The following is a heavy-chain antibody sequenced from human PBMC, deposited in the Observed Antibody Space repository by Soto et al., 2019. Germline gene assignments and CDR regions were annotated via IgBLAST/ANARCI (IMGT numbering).Heavy chain of an antibody. J-gene: IGHJ4*02. Sequence: QVHLQGSGPGLVKPSETLSLICTVSGGSISPYSWSWIRQPPGKGLEWIGYIFYNGGTNYNPSLKSRVTISVDTSKNQFSLRLTSVTAADTAVYYCARYHSSGFYGDYWGQGTLVTVSS. CDR3: ARYHSSGFYGDY. D-gene: IGHD6-19*01. CDR2: IFYNGGT. CDR1: GGSISPYS. V-gene: IGHV4-59*08.